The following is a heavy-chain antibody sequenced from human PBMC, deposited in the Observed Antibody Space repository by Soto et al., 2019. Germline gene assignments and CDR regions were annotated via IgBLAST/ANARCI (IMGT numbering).Heavy chain of an antibody. V-gene: IGHV1-18*04. CDR2: ISAYNGNT. J-gene: IGHJ4*02. CDR1: GYTFTSYR. Sequence: QVQLVQSGAEVKKPGASVKVSCKASGYTFTSYRISWVRQAPGQGLEWMGWISAYNGNTNYAQMLQGRVTMTTDTATNTAYMELRSLRPDDTAVYYRARDAPPADYWGQGTLVTVSS. CDR3: ARDAPPADY.